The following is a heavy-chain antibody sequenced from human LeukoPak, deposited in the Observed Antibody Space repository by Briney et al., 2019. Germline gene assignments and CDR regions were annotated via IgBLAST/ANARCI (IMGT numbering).Heavy chain of an antibody. CDR3: ARKGIAVAGTFDYYYGMDV. D-gene: IGHD6-19*01. Sequence: GASVKLSCKASGYTFTSYDINWVRQATGQGLEWMGWMNPNRGNTGYAQKFQGRVTMTRNTSISTAYMELSSLRSEDTAVYYCARKGIAVAGTFDYYYGMDVWGQGTTVTVSS. CDR2: MNPNRGNT. J-gene: IGHJ6*02. CDR1: GYTFTSYD. V-gene: IGHV1-8*01.